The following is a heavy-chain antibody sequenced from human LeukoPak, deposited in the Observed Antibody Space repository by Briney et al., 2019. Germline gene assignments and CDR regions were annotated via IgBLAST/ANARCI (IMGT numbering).Heavy chain of an antibody. CDR3: AKVKGLRGIVGTTTRGFLDY. CDR2: ISGSGGRT. Sequence: GGSLRLSCAASGFTFSNHGMSWVRQAPGKGLEWVSGISGSGGRTYYADSVKGRFTISSDNSKNTLYLQMNSLRVEDTAVYYCAKVKGLRGIVGTTTRGFLDYWSQGTLVTVSS. V-gene: IGHV3-23*01. J-gene: IGHJ4*02. CDR1: GFTFSNHG. D-gene: IGHD1-26*01.